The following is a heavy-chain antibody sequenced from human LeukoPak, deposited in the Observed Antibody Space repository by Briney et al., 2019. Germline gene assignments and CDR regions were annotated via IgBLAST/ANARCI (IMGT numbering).Heavy chain of an antibody. CDR1: GGSISSHY. V-gene: IGHV4-59*11. Sequence: PETLPLTCTVSGGSISSHYWSWIRQPPGKGLEWIGYIYYSGSTNYNPSLKSRVTISVDTSKNQFSLKLSSVTAADTAVYYCARARYYDFWSGYHGYDYFDYWGQGTLVTVSS. D-gene: IGHD3-3*01. CDR3: ARARYYDFWSGYHGYDYFDY. J-gene: IGHJ4*02. CDR2: IYYSGST.